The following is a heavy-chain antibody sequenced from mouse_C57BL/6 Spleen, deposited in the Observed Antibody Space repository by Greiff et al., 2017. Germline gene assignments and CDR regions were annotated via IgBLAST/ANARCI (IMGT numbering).Heavy chain of an antibody. V-gene: IGHV2-9*01. Sequence: VQPAESGPGLVAPSQSLSITCTVSGFPLTSHGVDWVRQPPGKGLEWLGVIWGGGSKNYNSALMSRLSISKDNSKSQVFLKMNSLHTDDTAMYYCAKHEDWYFDVWGTGTTVTVSS. CDR3: AKHEDWYFDV. J-gene: IGHJ1*03. CDR2: IWGGGSK. CDR1: GFPLTSHG.